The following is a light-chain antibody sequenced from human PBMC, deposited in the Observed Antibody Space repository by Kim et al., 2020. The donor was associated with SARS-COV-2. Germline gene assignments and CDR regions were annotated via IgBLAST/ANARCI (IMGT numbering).Light chain of an antibody. Sequence: DIQMTQSPSSLSASVGDRVTITCRASQSISSYLNWYQHKPGKAPKLLIYAASSLQSGVPSRLSGSGSGTDFTLTISSLQPEDFATYYCQQGYSTPHTFGQGTKLEI. V-gene: IGKV1-39*01. CDR2: AAS. CDR1: QSISSY. CDR3: QQGYSTPHT. J-gene: IGKJ2*01.